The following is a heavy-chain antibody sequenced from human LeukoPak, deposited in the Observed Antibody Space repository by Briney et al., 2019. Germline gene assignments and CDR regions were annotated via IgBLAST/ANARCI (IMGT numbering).Heavy chain of an antibody. D-gene: IGHD6-6*01. J-gene: IGHJ4*02. CDR2: IYTSGST. V-gene: IGHV4-61*02. CDR3: ARGYSSSSVDY. Sequence: PSQTLSLTCTVSGGSISSGSYYWSWIRQPAGKGLEWIGRIYTSGSTNYNPSLKSRVTISVDTPKNQFSLKLSSVTAADTAVYYCARGYSSSSVDYWGQGTLVTVSS. CDR1: GGSISSGSYY.